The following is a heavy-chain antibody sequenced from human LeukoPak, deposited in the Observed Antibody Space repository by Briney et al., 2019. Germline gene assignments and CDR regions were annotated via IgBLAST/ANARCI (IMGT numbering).Heavy chain of an antibody. Sequence: GASVKVSCKASGYTFTGYYMHWVRQAPGQGLEWMGWINPNSGGTNYAQKFQGRVTMTRDTSISTAYMELSRLRSDDTAVYYCARDHFESAISSWYPFDYWGQGTLVTVSS. V-gene: IGHV1-2*02. CDR3: ARDHFESAISSWYPFDY. CDR1: GYTFTGYY. D-gene: IGHD6-13*01. CDR2: INPNSGGT. J-gene: IGHJ4*02.